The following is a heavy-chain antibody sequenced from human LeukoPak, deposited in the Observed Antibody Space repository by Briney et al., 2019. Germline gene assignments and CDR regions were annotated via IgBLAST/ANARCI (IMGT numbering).Heavy chain of an antibody. CDR1: GYTFTSYG. CDR3: ARGGLTMVRGVIYYFDY. V-gene: IGHV1-69*13. J-gene: IGHJ4*02. Sequence: ASVKVSCKASGYTFTSYGISWVRQAPGQGLEWMGGIIPIFGTANYAQKFQGRVTITADESTSTAYMELSSLRSEDTAVYYCARGGLTMVRGVIYYFDYWGQGTLVTVSS. D-gene: IGHD3-10*01. CDR2: IIPIFGTA.